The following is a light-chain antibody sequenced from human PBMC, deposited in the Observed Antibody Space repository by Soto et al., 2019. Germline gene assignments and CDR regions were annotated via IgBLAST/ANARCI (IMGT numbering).Light chain of an antibody. V-gene: IGLV2-14*01. Sequence: QSALTQPASVSGSPGQSITISCTGTSSDVGGYNYVSWYQQHPGKAPKLMIYDVSNRPSGVSNRFSGSKSGNTASLTISGLQAEDEADYYCSSYTGSSPLRVFGTGTKVTVL. J-gene: IGLJ1*01. CDR3: SSYTGSSPLRV. CDR1: SSDVGGYNY. CDR2: DVS.